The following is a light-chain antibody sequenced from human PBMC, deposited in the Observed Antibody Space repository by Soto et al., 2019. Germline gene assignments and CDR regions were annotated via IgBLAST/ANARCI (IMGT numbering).Light chain of an antibody. V-gene: IGLV2-14*01. Sequence: QSVLTQPASVSGSPGQSITISCTGTSSDVGGYNYVSWYQQHPGKAPKLMIYEVSNRPSGVSNRFSGSKSGNTASLTISGLQAEDEADYYCSSYTRSSTRVYAPGTKVTVL. CDR1: SSDVGGYNY. CDR2: EVS. CDR3: SSYTRSSTRV. J-gene: IGLJ1*01.